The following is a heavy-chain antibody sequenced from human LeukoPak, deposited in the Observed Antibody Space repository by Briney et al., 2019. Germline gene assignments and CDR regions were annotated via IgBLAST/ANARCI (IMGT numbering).Heavy chain of an antibody. D-gene: IGHD6-19*01. CDR3: TKLKSIGSGWAQHYFDY. V-gene: IGHV3-23*01. Sequence: PGGSLRLSCAASGFTFSSYAMSWVRQAPGQGLEWVSAIRGSGGGTHYADSVKGRFTISRDNSKNTVYLQMNSLRAEDTAVYYCTKLKSIGSGWAQHYFDYWGQGTLVTVSS. CDR2: IRGSGGGT. CDR1: GFTFSSYA. J-gene: IGHJ4*02.